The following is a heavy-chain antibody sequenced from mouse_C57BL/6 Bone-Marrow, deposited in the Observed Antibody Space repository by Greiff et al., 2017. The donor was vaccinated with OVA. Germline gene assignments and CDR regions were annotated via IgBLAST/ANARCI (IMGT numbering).Heavy chain of an antibody. D-gene: IGHD2-2*01. V-gene: IGHV2-3*01. CDR1: GFSLTSYG. Sequence: VKLVESGPGLVAPSQSLSITCTVSGFSLTSYGVSWVRQPPGKGLEWLGVICGDGSTNYHSALISRLSISKDNSKSKVFLKLNSLQTDDTATYYCAIVWLRRYAMDYWGQGTSVTVSS. CDR2: ICGDGST. CDR3: AIVWLRRYAMDY. J-gene: IGHJ4*01.